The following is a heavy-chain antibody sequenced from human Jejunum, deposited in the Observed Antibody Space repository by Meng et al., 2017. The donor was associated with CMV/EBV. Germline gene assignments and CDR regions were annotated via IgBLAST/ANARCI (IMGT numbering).Heavy chain of an antibody. V-gene: IGHV2-5*02. CDR3: AHRHRLRDFDY. CDR2: IYWDDDK. D-gene: IGHD4-17*01. J-gene: IGHJ4*02. CDR1: GFSLSTRGVG. Sequence: QMTFKESGPTAVKPTQTLTLTCTVSGFSLSTRGVGVGLIRQPPGKALEWLALIYWDDDKRYSPSLKNRLTITKDTSKNQVVLTLNNIDPVDTATYYCAHRHRLRDFDYWGQGTLVTVSS.